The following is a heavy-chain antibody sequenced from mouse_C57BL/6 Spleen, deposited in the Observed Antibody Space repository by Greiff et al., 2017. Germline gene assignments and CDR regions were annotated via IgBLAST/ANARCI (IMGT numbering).Heavy chain of an antibody. J-gene: IGHJ2*01. D-gene: IGHD1-2*01. Sequence: QVQLKESGPELVKPGASVKISCKASGYAFSSSWMNWVKQRPGKGLEWIGRIYPGDGDTNYNGKFKGKATLTADKSSSTAYMQLSSLTSEDSAVYFCARALLGDYFDYWGQGTTLTVSS. V-gene: IGHV1-82*01. CDR3: ARALLGDYFDY. CDR1: GYAFSSSW. CDR2: IYPGDGDT.